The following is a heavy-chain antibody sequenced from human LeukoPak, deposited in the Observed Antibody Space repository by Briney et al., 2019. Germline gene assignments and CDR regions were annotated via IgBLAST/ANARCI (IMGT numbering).Heavy chain of an antibody. V-gene: IGHV4-4*09. D-gene: IGHD6-6*01. Sequence: SETLSLTCTVTGDSISLHYWNWIRQPPGKGLEWLGYISSSGNTNYHPSVNSRVTISRDTSKNQLSLRLKSLTAADTAVYYCARRSPIAAEDYWSQGILVTVSS. CDR2: ISSSGNT. CDR3: ARRSPIAAEDY. J-gene: IGHJ4*02. CDR1: GDSISLHY.